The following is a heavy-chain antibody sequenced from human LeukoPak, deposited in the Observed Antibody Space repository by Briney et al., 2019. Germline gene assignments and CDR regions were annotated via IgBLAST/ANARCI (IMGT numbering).Heavy chain of an antibody. CDR2: INHSGST. CDR3: ARGRGSGWYVNYYYYMDV. Sequence: SGTLSLTCAVYGGSFSGYYWSWIRQPPGKGLEWIGEINHSGSTNYNPSLKSRVTISVDTSKNQFSLKLSSVTAADTAVYYCARGRGSGWYVNYYYYMDVWGKGTTVTVSS. J-gene: IGHJ6*03. D-gene: IGHD6-19*01. V-gene: IGHV4-34*01. CDR1: GGSFSGYY.